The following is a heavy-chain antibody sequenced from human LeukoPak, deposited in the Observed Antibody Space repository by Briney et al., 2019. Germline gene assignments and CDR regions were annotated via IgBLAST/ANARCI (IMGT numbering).Heavy chain of an antibody. Sequence: SETLSLTCTVSGGSISSSSYYWGWIRQPPGKGLEWIGSIYYSGSTYYNPSLKSRVTISVDTSKNQFSLKLSSVTAADTAVYYCVGYSAQILDAFHIWGQGTMVTVSS. CDR2: IYYSGST. CDR1: GGSISSSSYY. CDR3: VGYSAQILDAFHI. V-gene: IGHV4-39*07. D-gene: IGHD2-15*01. J-gene: IGHJ3*02.